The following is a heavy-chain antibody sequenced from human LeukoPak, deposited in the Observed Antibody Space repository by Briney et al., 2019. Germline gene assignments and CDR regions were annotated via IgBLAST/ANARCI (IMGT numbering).Heavy chain of an antibody. CDR1: GFTFSSYS. Sequence: GGSLRLSCAASGFTFSSYSMNWVRQAPGKGLEWVSSISSSSSYIYYADSVKGRFTISRDNAKNSLYLQMNSLRAEDTAVYYCASFYGGNEGFDYWGQGTLVTVSS. V-gene: IGHV3-21*01. D-gene: IGHD4-23*01. J-gene: IGHJ4*02. CDR2: ISSSSSYI. CDR3: ASFYGGNEGFDY.